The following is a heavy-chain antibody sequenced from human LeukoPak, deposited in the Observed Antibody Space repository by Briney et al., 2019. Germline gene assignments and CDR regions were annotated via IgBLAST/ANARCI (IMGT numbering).Heavy chain of an antibody. CDR1: GGSISSGDYY. J-gene: IGHJ4*02. Sequence: TQTLSLTCTVSGGSISSGDYYWSRIRQPPGKGLEWIGYIYYSGSTYYNPSLKSRVTISVDTSKNQFSLKPSSVTAADTAVYYCASGVNGITGSYRFDYWGQGTLVTVSS. CDR3: ASGVNGITGSYRFDY. V-gene: IGHV4-30-4*08. CDR2: IYYSGST. D-gene: IGHD1-20*01.